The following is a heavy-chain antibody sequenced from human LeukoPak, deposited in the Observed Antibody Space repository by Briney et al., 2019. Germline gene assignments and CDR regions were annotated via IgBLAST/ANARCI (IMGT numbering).Heavy chain of an antibody. CDR3: ARGQYTFDY. J-gene: IGHJ4*02. CDR2: IYHSGSI. CDR1: GDSIRSYY. D-gene: IGHD4-11*01. Sequence: SETLSLTCTVSGDSIRSYYWSWIRQPPGKGLEWIGWIYHSGSISYNPSLKSRVTISVDRSKNQFSLKLTSVTAADTAVYYCARGQYTFDYWGQGTLVTVSS. V-gene: IGHV4-59*12.